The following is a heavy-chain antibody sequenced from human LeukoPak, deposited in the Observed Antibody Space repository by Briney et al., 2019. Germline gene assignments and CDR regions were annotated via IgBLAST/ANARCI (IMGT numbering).Heavy chain of an antibody. J-gene: IGHJ4*02. CDR3: VKVVGLKIPFDY. CDR2: ISASGDNT. V-gene: IGHV3-23*01. CDR1: GFRFSGYG. D-gene: IGHD2-15*01. Sequence: GGSLRLSCAASGFRFSGYGMSWVRQAPGQGLEWASVISASGDNTNYADSVRGRFTISRDDSKSTLYLQMNSLRAEDTATYYCVKVVGLKIPFDYWGQGTLVTVSS.